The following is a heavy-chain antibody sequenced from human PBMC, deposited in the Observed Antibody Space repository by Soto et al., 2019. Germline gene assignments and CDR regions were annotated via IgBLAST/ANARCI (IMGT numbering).Heavy chain of an antibody. D-gene: IGHD3-22*01. CDR3: ARAFFFQGSDSRGYSFDAFDF. V-gene: IGHV1-18*01. CDR2: ISAHTGSS. J-gene: IGHJ3*01. CDR1: GYTFTSSG. Sequence: QVQLVQSGAEVKKPGASVKVSCKASGYTFTSSGMCWVRQAPGQGLEWVGWISAHTGSSEYAQRFQGRVIMTTVRSTSTAYMELRSLRSADTAVYYCARAFFFQGSDSRGYSFDAFDFWGSGALVTVSS.